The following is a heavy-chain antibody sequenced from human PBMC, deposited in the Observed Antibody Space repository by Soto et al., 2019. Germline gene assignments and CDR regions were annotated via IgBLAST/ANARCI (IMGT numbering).Heavy chain of an antibody. Sequence: SVKVSCKASGYTFTSYAIHWVRQAPGQRLEWMGWINAGNGNTKYSQKFQGRVTITRDTSASTAYMELSSLRSEDTAVYYCARVPYYDFWSGYFDSSDWFDPWGQGTLVTVSS. V-gene: IGHV1-3*01. J-gene: IGHJ5*02. CDR3: ARVPYYDFWSGYFDSSDWFDP. D-gene: IGHD3-3*01. CDR1: GYTFTSYA. CDR2: INAGNGNT.